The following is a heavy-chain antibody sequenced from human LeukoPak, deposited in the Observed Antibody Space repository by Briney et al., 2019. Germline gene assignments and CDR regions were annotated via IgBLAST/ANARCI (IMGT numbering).Heavy chain of an antibody. Sequence: TSGTLSLTCTVSGGSITTSNWWSWVRQPPGKGLEWIGEVYHSGSTTYNSSLKSRLTMSIDKSKNHFSLNLSSVTAADTAVYYCARRYYGSGTNYFDYWGQGTLVTVSS. CDR3: ARRYYGSGTNYFDY. V-gene: IGHV4-4*02. CDR1: GGSITTSNW. D-gene: IGHD3-10*01. CDR2: VYHSGST. J-gene: IGHJ4*02.